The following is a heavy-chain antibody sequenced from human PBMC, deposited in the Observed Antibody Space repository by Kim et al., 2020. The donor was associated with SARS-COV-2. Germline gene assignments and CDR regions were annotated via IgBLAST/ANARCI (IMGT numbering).Heavy chain of an antibody. V-gene: IGHV3-7*03. CDR2: DERRK. D-gene: IGHD4-4*01. CDR3: GRGSTVTA. J-gene: IGHJ5*02. Sequence: DERRKFYVDCVKGRFTISRYNAKNSLNLQMNSLRADDTAVYYCGRGSTVTAWGQGTRVTVSS.